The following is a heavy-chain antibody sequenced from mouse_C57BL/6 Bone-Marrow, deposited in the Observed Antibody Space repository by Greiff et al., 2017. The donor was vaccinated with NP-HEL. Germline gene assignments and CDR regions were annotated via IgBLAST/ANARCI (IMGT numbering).Heavy chain of an antibody. V-gene: IGHV1-69*01. Sequence: QVHVKQPGAELVMPGASVKLSCKASGYTFTSYWMHWVKQRPGQGLEWIGEIDPSDSYTNYNQKFKGKSTLTVDKSSSTAYMQLSSLTSEDSAVYYCAREDYSNLYAMDYWVQGTSVTVSS. CDR3: AREDYSNLYAMDY. CDR1: GYTFTSYW. CDR2: IDPSDSYT. D-gene: IGHD2-5*01. J-gene: IGHJ4*01.